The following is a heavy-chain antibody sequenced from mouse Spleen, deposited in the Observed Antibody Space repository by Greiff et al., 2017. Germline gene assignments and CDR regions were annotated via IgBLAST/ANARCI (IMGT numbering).Heavy chain of an antibody. CDR1: GYTFTDYE. J-gene: IGHJ2*01. CDR2: IVPETGGT. D-gene: IGHD1-1*01. V-gene: IGHV1-15*01. Sequence: QVQLQQSGAELVRPGASVTLSCKASGYTFTDYEMHWVKQTPVHGLEWIGAIVPETGGTAYNQKFKGKAILTADKSSSTAYMELRSLTSEDSAVYYCTREDYDGSGDYWGQGTTLTVSS. CDR3: TREDYDGSGDY.